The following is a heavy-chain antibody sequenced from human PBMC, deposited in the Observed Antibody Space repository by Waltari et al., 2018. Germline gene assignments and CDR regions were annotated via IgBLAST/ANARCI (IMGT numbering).Heavy chain of an antibody. V-gene: IGHV1-69*15. CDR3: ARDRLLSSSSGYWFDP. CDR2: ISPIFGTA. D-gene: IGHD6-6*01. CDR1: GGTFSSYA. Sequence: QVQLVQSGAEVKKPGSSVKVSCKASGGTFSSYAISWVRPAPGQGLEWMGRISPIFGTANYAQKFQGRVTITADESTSTAYMELSSLRSEDTAVYYCARDRLLSSSSGYWFDPWGQGTLVTVSS. J-gene: IGHJ5*02.